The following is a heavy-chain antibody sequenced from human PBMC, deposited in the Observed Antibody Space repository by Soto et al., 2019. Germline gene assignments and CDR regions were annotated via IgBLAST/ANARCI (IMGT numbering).Heavy chain of an antibody. CDR1: GGSFSGYY. CDR2: INHSGST. V-gene: IGHV4-34*01. J-gene: IGHJ4*02. CDR3: ARGPGYSSSWYYFDY. D-gene: IGHD6-13*01. Sequence: LETLSLTCAVYGGSFSGYYWSWIRQPPGKGLEWIGEINHSGSTNYNPSLKSRVTISVDTSKNQFSLKLSSVTAADTAVYYCARGPGYSSSWYYFDYWGQGTLVTVSS.